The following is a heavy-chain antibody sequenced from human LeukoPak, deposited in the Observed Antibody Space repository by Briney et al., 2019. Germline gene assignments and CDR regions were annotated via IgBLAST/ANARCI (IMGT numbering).Heavy chain of an antibody. CDR2: ISYDGSNK. Sequence: GGSLGLSCAASGFTFSSYAMHWVRQAPGKGLEWVAVISYDGSNKYYADSVKGRFTISRDNSKNTLYLQMNSLRAEDTAVYYCARDQFPEDSSGYYPLDWGQGTLVTVSS. J-gene: IGHJ4*02. D-gene: IGHD3-22*01. V-gene: IGHV3-30-3*01. CDR3: ARDQFPEDSSGYYPLD. CDR1: GFTFSSYA.